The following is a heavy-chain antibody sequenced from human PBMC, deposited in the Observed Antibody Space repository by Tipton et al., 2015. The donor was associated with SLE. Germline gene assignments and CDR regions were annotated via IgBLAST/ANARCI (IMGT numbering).Heavy chain of an antibody. CDR2: IYYSGST. D-gene: IGHD1-26*01. CDR1: GDSISGYH. J-gene: IGHJ6*03. Sequence: GLVKPSETLSLICTVSGDSISGYHWGWIRQPPGKGLEWLGYIYYSGSTSYNPSLKSRVTISADTSKNHFSLKLSSVTAADTAVYYCARGRSEGYYIDYFYMDVWGKGTTVTVSS. V-gene: IGHV4-59*08. CDR3: ARGRSEGYYIDYFYMDV.